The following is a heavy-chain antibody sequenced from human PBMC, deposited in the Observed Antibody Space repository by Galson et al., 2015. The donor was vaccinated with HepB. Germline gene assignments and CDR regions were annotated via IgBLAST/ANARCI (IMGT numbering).Heavy chain of an antibody. J-gene: IGHJ5*02. V-gene: IGHV4-31*03. CDR2: IYYSGST. CDR1: GGSISSGGYY. Sequence: TLSLTCTVSGGSISSGGYYWSWIRQHPGKGLEWIGYIYYSGSTYYNPSLKSRVTISVDTSKNQFSLKLSSVTAADTAVYYCARVNGSGRKWDNWFDPWGQGTLVTVSS. D-gene: IGHD3-10*01. CDR3: ARVNGSGRKWDNWFDP.